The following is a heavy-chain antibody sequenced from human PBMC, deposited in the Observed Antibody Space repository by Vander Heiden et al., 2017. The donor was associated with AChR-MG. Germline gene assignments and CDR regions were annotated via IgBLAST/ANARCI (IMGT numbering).Heavy chain of an antibody. D-gene: IGHD1-26*01. Sequence: QVQLVQSGAEVKKPGDSVKVSCNASGYTFTCYYMHWVRPAPGQGLEWMGWINPNSGGTNYAQKFQGRVTMTRDTSISTAYMELSRLRSDDTAVYYCARDEEGATVDWGQGTLVTVSS. CDR3: ARDEEGATVD. V-gene: IGHV1-2*02. CDR1: GYTFTCYY. J-gene: IGHJ4*02. CDR2: INPNSGGT.